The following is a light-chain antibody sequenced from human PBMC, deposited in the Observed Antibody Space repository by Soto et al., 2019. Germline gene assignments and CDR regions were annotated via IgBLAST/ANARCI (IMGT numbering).Light chain of an antibody. V-gene: IGLV1-47*01. CDR1: NSNIGNNY. CDR3: AAWDDSLSGL. CDR2: KND. Sequence: QSVLTQPPSASRTPGQRVTISCSGSNSNIGNNYVYWYQQFPGTAPKLLIYKNDQRPSGVPDRFSGSKSGTSASLAISGLRSEDEANYYCAAWDDSLSGLFGGGTQLTVL. J-gene: IGLJ2*01.